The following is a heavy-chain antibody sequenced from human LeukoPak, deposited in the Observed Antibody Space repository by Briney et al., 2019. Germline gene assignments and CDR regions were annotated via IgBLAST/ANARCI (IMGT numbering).Heavy chain of an antibody. CDR3: AKDLWFGDPPRY. CDR2: INQDGSEK. V-gene: IGHV3-7*03. CDR1: GFTFRNYW. D-gene: IGHD3-10*01. Sequence: GGSLRLSCAASGFTFRNYWMSWVRQAPGKGLEWVANINQDGSEKYYVDSVKGRFTISRDNSKNTLYLQMNSPRAEDTAVYYCAKDLWFGDPPRYWGQGTLVTVSS. J-gene: IGHJ4*02.